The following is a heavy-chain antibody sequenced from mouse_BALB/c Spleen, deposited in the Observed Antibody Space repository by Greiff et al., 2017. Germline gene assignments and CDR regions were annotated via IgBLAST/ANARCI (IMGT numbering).Heavy chain of an antibody. V-gene: IGHV14-3*02. CDR3: ARDYGY. J-gene: IGHJ2*01. CDR2: IDPANGNT. CDR1: GFNIKDTY. Sequence: EVQGVESGAELVKPGASVKLSCTASGFNIKDTYMHWVKQRPEQGLEWIGRIDPANGNTKYDPKFQGKATITADTSSNTAYLQLSSLTSEDTAVYYCARDYGYWGQGTTLTVSS.